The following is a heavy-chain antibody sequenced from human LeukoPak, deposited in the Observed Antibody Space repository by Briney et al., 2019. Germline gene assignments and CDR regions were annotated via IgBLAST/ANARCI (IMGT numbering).Heavy chain of an antibody. J-gene: IGHJ1*01. V-gene: IGHV3-74*01. CDR3: AKKSGYYDSSGYYYPGGFQH. D-gene: IGHD3-22*01. CDR2: INSDGSSI. CDR1: GFTFSSHW. Sequence: GGSLRLSCAASGFTFSSHWMHWVRQAPGKGLVWVSRINSDGSSISYADSVKGRFTISRDNSKNTLYLQMNSLRAEDTAVYYCAKKSGYYDSSGYYYPGGFQHWGQGTLVTVSS.